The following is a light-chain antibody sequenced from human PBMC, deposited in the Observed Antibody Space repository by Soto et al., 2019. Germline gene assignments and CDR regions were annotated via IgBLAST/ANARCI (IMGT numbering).Light chain of an antibody. CDR3: QHYGSSPWT. J-gene: IGKJ1*01. Sequence: EIVLTQSPGTLSLSPGERATLSCRASQSVSSSYLAWYQQKPGQAPRLLIYGASSRATGIPDRFSGSGSGTDGTLTISRLEPEDFAVYYCQHYGSSPWTFGQGTKVEIQ. CDR2: GAS. CDR1: QSVSSSY. V-gene: IGKV3-20*01.